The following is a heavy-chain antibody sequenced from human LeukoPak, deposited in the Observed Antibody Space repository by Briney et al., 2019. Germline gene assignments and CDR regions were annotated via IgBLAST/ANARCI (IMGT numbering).Heavy chain of an antibody. CDR2: IYYTGST. V-gene: IGHV4-39*07. CDR3: ARDAAGVDY. D-gene: IGHD6-19*01. J-gene: IGHJ4*02. CDR1: GGSISSSNYY. Sequence: SETLSLTCTVSGGSISSSNYYWGWIRQPPGKGLQWIGTIYYTGSTYYNPSLKSRVTISVDTSENQFSLKLSSVTAADTAVYYCARDAAGVDYWGQGTLVTVSS.